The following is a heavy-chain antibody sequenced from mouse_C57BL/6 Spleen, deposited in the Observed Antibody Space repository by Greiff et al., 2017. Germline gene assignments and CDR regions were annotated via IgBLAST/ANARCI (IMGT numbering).Heavy chain of an antibody. J-gene: IGHJ1*01. CDR2: IDPANGET. CDR3: ASVVATYCYFDV. CDR1: GFNIKNNY. V-gene: IGHV14-2*01. D-gene: IGHD1-1*01. Sequence: VQLQQSVAELVKPGASVKLSCTASGFNIKNNYMHWVKQRTEQGLEWIGRIDPANGETKYAPKFQGKATITADTSSNTAYLQLISLTAEDTAVYYCASVVATYCYFDVWGQGTSVTVSS.